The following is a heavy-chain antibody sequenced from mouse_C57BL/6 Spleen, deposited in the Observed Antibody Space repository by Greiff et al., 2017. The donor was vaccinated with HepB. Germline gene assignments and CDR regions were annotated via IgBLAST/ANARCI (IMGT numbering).Heavy chain of an antibody. V-gene: IGHV1-80*01. J-gene: IGHJ3*01. Sequence: VQLQQSGAELVKPGASVKISCKASGYAFSSYWMNWVKQRPGKGLEWIGQIYPGDGDTNYNGKFKGKATLTAAKSSSTAYMRLSILTSEDSAVYFCAISVYSNYGWFAYWGQGTLVTVSA. CDR3: AISVYSNYGWFAY. D-gene: IGHD2-5*01. CDR2: IYPGDGDT. CDR1: GYAFSSYW.